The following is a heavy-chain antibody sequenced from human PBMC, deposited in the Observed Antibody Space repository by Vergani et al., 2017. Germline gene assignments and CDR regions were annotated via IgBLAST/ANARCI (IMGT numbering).Heavy chain of an antibody. CDR2: INPSGGST. J-gene: IGHJ6*02. D-gene: IGHD4-17*01. CDR3: ARGAFDYGDYSGYYYGMDV. V-gene: IGHV1-46*01. CDR1: GYTFTSYY. Sequence: QVQLVQSGAEVKKPGASVKVSCKASGYTFTSYYMHWVRQAPGQGLEWMGIINPSGGSTSYAQKFQGRVTMTRDTSTSTVYMELSSLRSEDTAVYYCARGAFDYGDYSGYYYGMDVWGQGTTVTVSS.